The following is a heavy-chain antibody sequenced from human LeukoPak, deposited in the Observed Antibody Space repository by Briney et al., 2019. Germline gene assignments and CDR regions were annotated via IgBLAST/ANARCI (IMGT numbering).Heavy chain of an antibody. CDR1: GFTFSAHG. D-gene: IGHD3-10*01. J-gene: IGHJ4*02. V-gene: IGHV3-33*06. Sequence: GGSLRLSCAASGFTFSAHGMHWVRQAPGKGLEWVALTWYDGSSEYYAASGKGRLTISRDYSKNTLLQMNSLRAEDTAVYYCAKDRGVVRGVDYWGQGTLVTVSS. CDR2: TWYDGSSE. CDR3: AKDRGVVRGVDY.